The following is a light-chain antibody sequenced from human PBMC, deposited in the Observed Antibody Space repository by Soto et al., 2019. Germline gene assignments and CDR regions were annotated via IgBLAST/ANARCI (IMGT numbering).Light chain of an antibody. J-gene: IGKJ1*01. Sequence: EIVLTQSPGTLSLSPGERATLSCRASQSVSSSFLAWYQQKPGQAPRLLIYGASTRATGIPDRCSGSGSGTDFTLTISRLEPEDFVVYYCQQYDSSPWTFGQGTKVEIK. CDR3: QQYDSSPWT. CDR2: GAS. V-gene: IGKV3-20*01. CDR1: QSVSSSF.